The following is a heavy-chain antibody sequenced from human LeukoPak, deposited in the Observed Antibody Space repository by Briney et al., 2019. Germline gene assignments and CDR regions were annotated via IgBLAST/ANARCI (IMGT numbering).Heavy chain of an antibody. Sequence: GGSLRLSCAASGFTFSVSIIHWVRQAPGKGLEWVALMSFDGSIQYNSDSVKGRFTISRDNSKNTVYLQMNSLRAEDTAVYYCARDPDYYGSGSYYNPDYYGMDVWGQGTTVTVSS. CDR1: GFTFSVSI. J-gene: IGHJ6*02. CDR3: ARDPDYYGSGSYYNPDYYGMDV. D-gene: IGHD3-10*01. CDR2: MSFDGSIQ. V-gene: IGHV3-30-3*01.